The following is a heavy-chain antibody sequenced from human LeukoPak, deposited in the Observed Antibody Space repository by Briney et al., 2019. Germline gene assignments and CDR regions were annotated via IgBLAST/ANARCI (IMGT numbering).Heavy chain of an antibody. CDR1: GFTFGDYA. V-gene: IGHV3-49*04. CDR2: IRSKAYGGTT. Sequence: GGSLRLSCTASGFTFGDYAMSWVRQAPGKGLEWVGFIRSKAYGGTTEYATSVKGRFTISRDDSKSIAYLQMNSLKTEDTAVYYCTRATGGYSYGYFYWGQGTLVTVSS. J-gene: IGHJ4*02. D-gene: IGHD5-18*01. CDR3: TRATGGYSYGYFY.